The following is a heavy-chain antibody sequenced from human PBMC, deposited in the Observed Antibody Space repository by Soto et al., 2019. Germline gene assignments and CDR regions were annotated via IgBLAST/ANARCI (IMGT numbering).Heavy chain of an antibody. CDR1: GFTFPDHS. V-gene: IGHV3-48*02. Sequence: EVQLVESGGGFVQPGGSLRLSCPASGFTFPDHSMNWVRQAPGKGLEWVSYISSSGTTVYYADSVKGRFAISRDNAKNSLYLQMDSLTDEDTAVYHCARGYRGTYYEGAYDVWGQGTMVTVSS. J-gene: IGHJ3*01. D-gene: IGHD1-26*01. CDR3: ARGYRGTYYEGAYDV. CDR2: ISSSGTTV.